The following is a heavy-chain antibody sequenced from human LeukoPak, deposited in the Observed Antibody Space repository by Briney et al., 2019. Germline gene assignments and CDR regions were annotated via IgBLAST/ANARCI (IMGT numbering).Heavy chain of an antibody. CDR3: ARVGSSRTTVTEYYYYGMDV. V-gene: IGHV1-18*01. D-gene: IGHD4-17*01. CDR1: GYTFTSYG. J-gene: IGHJ6*02. Sequence: ASVKVSCKASGYTFTSYGISWVRPAPGQGLEWMGWISAYNGNTNYAQKLQGRVTMTTDTSTSTACMELRSLRSDDTAVYYCARVGSSRTTVTEYYYYGMDVWGQGTTVTVSS. CDR2: ISAYNGNT.